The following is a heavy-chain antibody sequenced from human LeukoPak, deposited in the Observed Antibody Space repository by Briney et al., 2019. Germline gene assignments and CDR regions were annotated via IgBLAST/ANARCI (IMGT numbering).Heavy chain of an antibody. CDR1: GLTFSNYW. Sequence: GGSLRLSCAVSGLTFSNYWMHWVRQAPGKGLVWVSRISNDGTSTSYADSVKGRFTISRDNAKNTLYLQMNSLRGEDTAVYYCARLKYGSGSLDAFDIWGQGTMVTVSS. CDR2: ISNDGTST. CDR3: ARLKYGSGSLDAFDI. V-gene: IGHV3-74*01. J-gene: IGHJ3*02. D-gene: IGHD3-10*01.